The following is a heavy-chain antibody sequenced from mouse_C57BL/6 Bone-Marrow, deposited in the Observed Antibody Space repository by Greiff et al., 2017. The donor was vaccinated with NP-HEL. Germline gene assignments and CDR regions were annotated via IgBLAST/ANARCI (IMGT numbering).Heavy chain of an antibody. CDR2: ISSGGSYT. J-gene: IGHJ3*01. D-gene: IGHD4-1*01. CDR1: GFTFSSYG. V-gene: IGHV5-6*02. CDR3: ARRDWDERFAY. Sequence: DVKLVESGGDLVKPGGSLKLSCAASGFTFSSYGMSWVRQTPDKRLEWVATISSGGSYTYYPDSVKGRFTISRDNAKNTLYLQMSSLKSEDTAMYYCARRDWDERFAYWGQGTLVTVSA.